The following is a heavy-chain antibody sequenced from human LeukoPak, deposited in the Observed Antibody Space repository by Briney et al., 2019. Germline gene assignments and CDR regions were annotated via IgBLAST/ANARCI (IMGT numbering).Heavy chain of an antibody. CDR2: ISSSGSTI. CDR3: AREYYDFWSGYYLNDY. Sequence: GGSLRLSCAASGFTFSDYYMSWIRQAPGKGLEWVSYISSSGSTIYYADSVKGRFTISRDNAKSSLYLQMNSLRAEDTAVYYCAREYYDFWSGYYLNDYWGQGTLVTVSS. D-gene: IGHD3-3*01. V-gene: IGHV3-11*01. J-gene: IGHJ4*02. CDR1: GFTFSDYY.